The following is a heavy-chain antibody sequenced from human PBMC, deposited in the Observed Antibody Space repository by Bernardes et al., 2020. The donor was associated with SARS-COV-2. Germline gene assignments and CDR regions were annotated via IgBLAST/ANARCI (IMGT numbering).Heavy chain of an antibody. J-gene: IGHJ4*02. CDR3: AFGAVAGSESFAF. Sequence: GGSLRLSCVGSGFSFSNYGMHWVRQAPGKGLEWVTSISYDGNYQYYGDSVKGRFTISRDNSKNTLFLQMNSLSPEDTAVYFCAFGAVAGSESFAFWGQGILVTVSS. V-gene: IGHV3-30*03. CDR1: GFSFSNYG. CDR2: ISYDGNYQ. D-gene: IGHD6-19*01.